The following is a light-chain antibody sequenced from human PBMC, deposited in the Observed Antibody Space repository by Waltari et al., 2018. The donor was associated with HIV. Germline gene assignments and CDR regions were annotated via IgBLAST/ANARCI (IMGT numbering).Light chain of an antibody. CDR3: LQYDNLPYT. CDR2: ASS. CDR1: EDIAKN. J-gene: IGKJ2*01. V-gene: IGKV1-33*01. Sequence: DIQMTQSPSSLSASTGDRVTITCQASEDIAKNLIWFQQKAGNVPKLLIYASSNLQTGVPSRFSGGGSGTDYTFTIDSLQPEDIATYFCLQYDNLPYTFGQGTTLEIK.